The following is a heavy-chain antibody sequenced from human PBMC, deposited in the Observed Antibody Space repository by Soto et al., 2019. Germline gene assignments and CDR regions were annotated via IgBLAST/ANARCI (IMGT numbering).Heavy chain of an antibody. CDR1: GFTFSSYG. D-gene: IGHD3-9*01. CDR3: ARDSSLRYSDWLPDPYYYYGMDV. J-gene: IGHJ6*02. Sequence: QVQLVESGGGVVQPGRSLRLSCAASGFTFSSYGMHWVRQAPGKGLEWVAVIWYDGSNKYYADSVKGRFTISRDNSKNTLYLQMNSLRAEDTAVYYCARDSSLRYSDWLPDPYYYYGMDVWGQGTTVTVSS. CDR2: IWYDGSNK. V-gene: IGHV3-33*01.